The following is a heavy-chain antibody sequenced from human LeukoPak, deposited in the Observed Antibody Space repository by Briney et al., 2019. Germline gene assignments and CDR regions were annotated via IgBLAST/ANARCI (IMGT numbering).Heavy chain of an antibody. CDR1: GYTFTSYD. V-gene: IGHV1-8*01. J-gene: IGHJ6*02. D-gene: IGHD2-15*01. CDR3: ARGRVVVVVAASYYGMDV. Sequence: ASVKVSCKASGYTFTSYDINWVRQATGQGLEWMGWMNPNSGNTGYAQKFQGRVTMTRNTSISTAYMELSSLRSEDTAVYYCARGRVVVVVAASYYGMDVWGQGTTVTVSS. CDR2: MNPNSGNT.